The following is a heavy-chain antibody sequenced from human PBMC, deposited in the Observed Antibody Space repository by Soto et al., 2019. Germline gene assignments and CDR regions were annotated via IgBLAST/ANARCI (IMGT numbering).Heavy chain of an antibody. CDR3: ARDWSYQLLYTPYYYYYYGMDA. CDR1: GYTFTGYY. D-gene: IGHD2-2*02. CDR2: INPNSGGT. Sequence: ASVKVSCKASGYTFTGYYMHWVRQAPGQGLEWMGWINPNSGGTNYAQKFQGWVTMTRDTSISTAYMELSRLRSDDTAVYYCARDWSYQLLYTPYYYYYYGMDAWGQGTTVTVSS. J-gene: IGHJ6*02. V-gene: IGHV1-2*04.